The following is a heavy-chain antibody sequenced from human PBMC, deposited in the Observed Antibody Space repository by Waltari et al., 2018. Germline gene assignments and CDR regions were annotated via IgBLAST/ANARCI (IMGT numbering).Heavy chain of an antibody. CDR2: TFYRSKLYN. J-gene: IGHJ4*02. Sequence: PLQQSGPGLVKPSQTLSLTSPIPGASVSSNSAPWNWLRETPSRGLEWLGRTFYRSKLYNDYAVSVRSRITINPDTSKNQFSLQLNSVTPEDTAVYYCAREGVVGTAFAFWGQGTLVTVSS. CDR1: GASVSSNSAP. D-gene: IGHD2-21*02. V-gene: IGHV6-1*02. CDR3: AREGVVGTAFAF.